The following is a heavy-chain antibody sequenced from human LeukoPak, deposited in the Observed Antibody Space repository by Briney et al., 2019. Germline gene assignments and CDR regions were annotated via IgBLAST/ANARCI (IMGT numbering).Heavy chain of an antibody. J-gene: IGHJ3*02. Sequence: ASVKVSCKASGYTFTSYDINWVRQATGQGLEWMGWMNPNSGNTGYAQKFQGRVTITRNTSISTAYMELSSLRSEDTAVYYCASTVVVPAAPDDAFDIWGQGTMVTVSS. CDR3: ASTVVVPAAPDDAFDI. D-gene: IGHD2-2*01. CDR1: GYTFTSYD. CDR2: MNPNSGNT. V-gene: IGHV1-8*03.